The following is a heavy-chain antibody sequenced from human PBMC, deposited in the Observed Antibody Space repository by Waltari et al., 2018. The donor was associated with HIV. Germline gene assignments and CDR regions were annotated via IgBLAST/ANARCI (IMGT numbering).Heavy chain of an antibody. Sequence: EVLLEESGGGLAQPGGSLRLSCAASGFSFSTYDMHWVRQGTGKGLEWVSGIGSAGDTYYTDSVKGRLTISRENAKSSLYLQMNSLRVEDTGMYYCARGYNWNDDAYYGMDVWGQGTTVTVSS. D-gene: IGHD1-1*01. CDR2: IGSAGDT. V-gene: IGHV3-13*04. CDR1: GFSFSTYD. CDR3: ARGYNWNDDAYYGMDV. J-gene: IGHJ6*02.